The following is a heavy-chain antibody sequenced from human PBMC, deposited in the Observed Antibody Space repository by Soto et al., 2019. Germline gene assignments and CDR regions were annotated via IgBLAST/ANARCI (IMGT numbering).Heavy chain of an antibody. CDR1: GYSFTSYW. CDR2: IDPSDSYT. Sequence: GESLKISCKGSGYSFTSYWISWVRQMPGKGLEWMGRIDPSDSYTNYSPSFQGHVTISADKSISTAYLQWSRMKASDTAMYYCARWYSSGWYPLDYWGQGTLVTVSS. D-gene: IGHD6-19*01. CDR3: ARWYSSGWYPLDY. V-gene: IGHV5-10-1*01. J-gene: IGHJ4*02.